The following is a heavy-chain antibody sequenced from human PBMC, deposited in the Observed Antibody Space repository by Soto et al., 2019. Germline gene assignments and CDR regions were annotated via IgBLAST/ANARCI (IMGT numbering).Heavy chain of an antibody. V-gene: IGHV3-15*01. CDR3: TTDRKSGYDLYYYYGMDV. Sequence: PGGSLRLSCAASGFTFSNAWMSWVRQAPGKGLEWVGRIKSKTDGGTTDYAAPVKGRFTISRDDSKNTLYLQMNSLKTEDTAVYYCTTDRKSGYDLYYYYGMDVWGQGTTVTVSS. CDR2: IKSKTDGGTT. CDR1: GFTFSNAW. D-gene: IGHD5-12*01. J-gene: IGHJ6*02.